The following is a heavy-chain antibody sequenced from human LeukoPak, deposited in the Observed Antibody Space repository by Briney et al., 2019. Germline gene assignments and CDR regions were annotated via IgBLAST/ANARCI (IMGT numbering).Heavy chain of an antibody. CDR3: ASRSSIWSGYQDTLYYFDS. D-gene: IGHD3-3*01. J-gene: IGHJ4*02. CDR2: IYYSGST. CDR1: GDSISSYY. Sequence: SETLSLTCTVSGDSISSYYWSWIRQPPGKRLEWIGHIYYSGSTNYNPSLKSRVTISVDTSKNQFSLKLSSVTAADTAVYYCASRSSIWSGYQDTLYYFDSWGQGTLVTVSS. V-gene: IGHV4-59*01.